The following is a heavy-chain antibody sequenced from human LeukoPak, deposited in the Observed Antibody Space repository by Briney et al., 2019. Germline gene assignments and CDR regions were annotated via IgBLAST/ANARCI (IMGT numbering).Heavy chain of an antibody. V-gene: IGHV3-9*01. CDR3: VKITGSYSANLRIDY. CDR2: ISWNSGSI. J-gene: IGHJ4*02. Sequence: GGSLRLSCAASGFPFSSHWLSWFRQSPGKGLEGVSGISWNSGSIGYADSVKGRFTISRDNARNSLYLQMNNLKTEDTALYYCVKITGSYSANLRIDYWGQGTLVTVSS. CDR1: GFPFSSHW. D-gene: IGHD1-26*01.